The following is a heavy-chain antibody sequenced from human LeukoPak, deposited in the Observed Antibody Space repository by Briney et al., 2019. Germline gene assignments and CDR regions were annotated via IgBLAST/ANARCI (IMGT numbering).Heavy chain of an antibody. CDR1: GGSINSYY. D-gene: IGHD3-22*01. Sequence: SETLSLTCTVSGGSINSYYWSWIRQPPGKGLEWIGYIYYTGNTNYNPSLKGRVTMSVDLPSDQFSLKLSSVTAADTAVYYCARGGDSSGYYHVDYWGQGTLVTVSS. V-gene: IGHV4-59*12. J-gene: IGHJ4*02. CDR2: IYYTGNT. CDR3: ARGGDSSGYYHVDY.